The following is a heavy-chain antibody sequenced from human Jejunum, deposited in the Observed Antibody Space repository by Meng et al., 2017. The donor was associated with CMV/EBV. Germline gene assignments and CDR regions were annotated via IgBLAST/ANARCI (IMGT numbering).Heavy chain of an antibody. D-gene: IGHD3-22*01. Sequence: SSAYWGWTPQTPEKGLEWIVSLYHPGRTYDNPSLKSRVTISIDTSRSQFSLKLTSVTAADTAIYYCVRAASRHYDSSGFSGFFDYWGQGSRVTVSS. J-gene: IGHJ4*02. V-gene: IGHV4-39*07. CDR2: LYHPGRT. CDR1: SSAY. CDR3: VRAASRHYDSSGFSGFFDY.